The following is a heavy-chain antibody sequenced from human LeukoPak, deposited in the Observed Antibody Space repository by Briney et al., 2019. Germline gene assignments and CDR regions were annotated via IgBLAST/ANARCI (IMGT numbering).Heavy chain of an antibody. CDR1: GFTFSSYG. D-gene: IGHD3-10*01. CDR2: ISYDGSNK. J-gene: IGHJ2*01. Sequence: GRSLRLSCAASGFTFSSYGMHWVRQAPGKGLEWVAVISYDGSNKYYADSVKGRFTISRDNSKNTLYLQMNSLRAEDAAVYYCAKGTYYYGSTESTGSWYFDLWGRGTLVTVSS. V-gene: IGHV3-30*18. CDR3: AKGTYYYGSTESTGSWYFDL.